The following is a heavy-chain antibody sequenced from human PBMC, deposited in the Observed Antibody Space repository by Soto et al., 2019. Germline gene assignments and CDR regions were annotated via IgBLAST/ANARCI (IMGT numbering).Heavy chain of an antibody. Sequence: GASVKVSCKASGYTFTSYDINWVRQATGQGLEWMGWMNPNSGNTGYAQKFQGRVTMTSDTSTSTVYMELRGLTSEDTAVYYCARSSGGVFGIIIEGTNWFVPWGQGTLVTVSS. CDR3: ARSSGGVFGIIIEGTNWFVP. V-gene: IGHV1-8*01. D-gene: IGHD3-16*01. CDR1: GYTFTSYD. CDR2: MNPNSGNT. J-gene: IGHJ5*02.